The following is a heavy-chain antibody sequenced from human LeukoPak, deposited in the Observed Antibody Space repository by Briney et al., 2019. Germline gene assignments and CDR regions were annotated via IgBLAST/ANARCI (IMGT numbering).Heavy chain of an antibody. J-gene: IGHJ6*04. CDR2: IISSSNTI. CDR3: ARAVGHGSGSPRMDV. V-gene: IGHV3-48*01. D-gene: IGHD3-10*01. CDR1: GFTFSTHS. Sequence: GGSLRLSCADSGFTFSTHSMNWVRQAPGKGLEWVSYIISSSNTIYYADSVKGRFTISRDNAKNSLYLQMNSLRAEDTAVYYCARAVGHGSGSPRMDVWGKGTTVTVSS.